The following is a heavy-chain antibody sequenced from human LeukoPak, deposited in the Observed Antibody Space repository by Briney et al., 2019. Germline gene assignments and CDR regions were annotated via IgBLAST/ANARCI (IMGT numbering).Heavy chain of an antibody. V-gene: IGHV1-8*01. CDR1: GYTFTSYD. D-gene: IGHD3-16*02. J-gene: IGHJ4*02. CDR2: MNPNSGNT. CDR3: ARSSYDYVWGSYPGDY. Sequence: ASVKVSCKASGYTFTSYDINWVRQATGQGLEWMGWMNPNSGNTGYAQKFQGRVTMTRNTSISTAYMELSSLRSEDTAVYYCARSSYDYVWGSYPGDYWGQGTLVTVSS.